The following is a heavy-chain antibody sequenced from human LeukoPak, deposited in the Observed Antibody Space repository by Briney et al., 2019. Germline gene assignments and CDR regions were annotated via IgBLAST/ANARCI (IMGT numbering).Heavy chain of an antibody. D-gene: IGHD1-7*01. CDR1: GYTFTSYA. CDR3: ARDGAPYNWNYFLSH. CDR2: INAGNGNT. J-gene: IGHJ4*02. Sequence: AASVKVSCKASGYTFTSYAMHWVRQAPGQRREWMGWINAGNGNTKYSQKFQGRVTITRDTSASTAYMELSSLRSEDTAVYYCARDGAPYNWNYFLSHWGQGTLVTVSS. V-gene: IGHV1-3*01.